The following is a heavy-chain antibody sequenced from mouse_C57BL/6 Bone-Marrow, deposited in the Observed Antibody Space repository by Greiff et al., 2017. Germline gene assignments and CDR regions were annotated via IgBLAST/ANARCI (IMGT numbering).Heavy chain of an antibody. V-gene: IGHV1-18*01. CDR1: GYTFTDYN. D-gene: IGHD1-1*01. Sequence: VQLQQSGPELVKPGASVKIPCKASGYTFTDYNMDWVKQSHGKSLEWIGDINPNNGGTIYNQKFKGKATLTVDTSSSTAYMELRSLTSEDTAVYYWARRDYYGSSYSGYYAMDYWGQGTSVTVSS. J-gene: IGHJ4*01. CDR3: ARRDYYGSSYSGYYAMDY. CDR2: INPNNGGT.